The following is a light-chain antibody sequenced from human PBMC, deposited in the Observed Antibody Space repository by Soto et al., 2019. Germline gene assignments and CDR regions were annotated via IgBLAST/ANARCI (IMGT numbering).Light chain of an antibody. Sequence: YELTQPPSVSVAPGQTARITCGGDNVGGKSVQWYQQKPGQAPVLVLYDARDRPSWIPERFSGSNSGNTATLIISSVEAGDEADFYCQVWDAITDQYVFGSGTKVTVL. V-gene: IGLV3-21*02. CDR3: QVWDAITDQYV. CDR2: DAR. CDR1: NVGGKS. J-gene: IGLJ1*01.